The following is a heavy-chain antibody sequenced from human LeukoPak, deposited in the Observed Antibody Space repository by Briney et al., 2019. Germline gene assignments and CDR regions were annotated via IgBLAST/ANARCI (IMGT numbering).Heavy chain of an antibody. CDR2: INPNSGDT. J-gene: IGHJ4*02. V-gene: IGHV1-2*06. CDR3: ARDSGSSGYFYSFTYYFDY. Sequence: ASVKVSCKASGYTFTGYYMHWLRQAPGQGLEWMGRINPNSGDTKYVQKFQGRVNMTRDTSITIAYMEVSSLRSDDTALYYCARDSGSSGYFYSFTYYFDYWGQGTLVTVSS. D-gene: IGHD3-22*01. CDR1: GYTFTGYY.